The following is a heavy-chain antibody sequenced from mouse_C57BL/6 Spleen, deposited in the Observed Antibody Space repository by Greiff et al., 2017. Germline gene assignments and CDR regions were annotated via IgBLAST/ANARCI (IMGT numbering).Heavy chain of an antibody. J-gene: IGHJ3*01. CDR2: IYPGDGDT. V-gene: IGHV1-82*01. CDR1: GYAFSSSW. Sequence: VTLQESGPELVKPGASVKISCKASGYAFSSSWMNWVKQRPGKGLEWIGRIYPGDGDTNYNGKFKGKATLTADKSSSTACMQLSSLTSEDSAVYFCARKTAQGFADWGQGTLVTVSA. CDR3: ARKTAQGFAD. D-gene: IGHD3-2*02.